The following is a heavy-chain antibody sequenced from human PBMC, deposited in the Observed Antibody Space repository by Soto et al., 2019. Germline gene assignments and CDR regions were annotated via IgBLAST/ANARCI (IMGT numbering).Heavy chain of an antibody. J-gene: IGHJ6*02. D-gene: IGHD6-13*01. Sequence: QVQLQESGPGLVKPSETLSLTCTVSGGSVRSYYWSWIRLPTGKGLEWTGFIYYSGSTTYTPCLKSRVDILVDTFKAQVSLKLGFVTAADTAVYYCARRYSSSLDVWGQGTTVTVS. V-gene: IGHV4-59*08. CDR1: GGSVRSYY. CDR2: IYYSGST. CDR3: ARRYSSSLDV.